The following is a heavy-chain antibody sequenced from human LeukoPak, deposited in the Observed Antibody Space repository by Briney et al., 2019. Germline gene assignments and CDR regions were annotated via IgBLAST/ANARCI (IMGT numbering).Heavy chain of an antibody. D-gene: IGHD3-22*01. V-gene: IGHV3-15*01. Sequence: GGSLRLSCAASGFTFSSYAMTWVRQAPGKGLEWVGRIKSKTDGGTTDYAAPVKGRFTISRDDSKNTLYLQMNSLKTEDTAVYYCTTEMTYYYDSSGYYYSVSEPLTRLRRTPAAVDYWGQGTLVTVSS. CDR3: TTEMTYYYDSSGYYYSVSEPLTRLRRTPAAVDY. CDR1: GFTFSSYA. J-gene: IGHJ4*02. CDR2: IKSKTDGGTT.